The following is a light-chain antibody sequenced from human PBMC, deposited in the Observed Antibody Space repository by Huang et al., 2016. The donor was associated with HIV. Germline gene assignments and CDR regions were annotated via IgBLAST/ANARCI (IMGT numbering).Light chain of an antibody. CDR2: ATS. V-gene: IGKV1-NL1*01. CDR1: QALAKS. Sequence: DIQMTQSPSSLSASVRNRVTITCRASQALAKSLAWYQQKPGKAPKLLLYATSSLESGVPSRFSGSGSGTDYTLTISSLQPEDFATYYCQQYHSTPYTFGQGTKLEIK. J-gene: IGKJ2*01. CDR3: QQYHSTPYT.